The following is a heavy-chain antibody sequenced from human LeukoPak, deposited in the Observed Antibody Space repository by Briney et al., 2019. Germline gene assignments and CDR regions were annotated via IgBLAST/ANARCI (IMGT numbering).Heavy chain of an antibody. CDR3: AKGKSLPHYYYYGMDV. CDR2: ISGSGSNT. Sequence: GGSLRLSCAASGFTFSGYVMNWVRQAPGKGLEWVSAISGSGSNTYYADSVRGRFTISRDNFKNTLYLQMNSLTAEDTAIYYCAKGKSLPHYYYYGMDVWGQGTTVTASS. V-gene: IGHV3-23*01. CDR1: GFTFSGYV. J-gene: IGHJ6*02.